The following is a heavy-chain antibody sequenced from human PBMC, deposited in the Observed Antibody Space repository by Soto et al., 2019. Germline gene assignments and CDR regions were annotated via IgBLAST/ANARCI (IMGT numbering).Heavy chain of an antibody. CDR2: ISSSSSTI. V-gene: IGHV3-48*02. D-gene: IGHD3-22*01. CDR3: ARGDTMIVVDYWYFDL. J-gene: IGHJ2*01. CDR1: GFTFSSYS. Sequence: EVQLVESGGGLVQPGGSLRLSCAASGFTFSSYSMNWVRQAPGKGLEWVSYISSSSSTIYYADSVKGRFTISRDNAKNSLYLQMNSLRDEDTAAYYCARGDTMIVVDYWYFDLWGRGTLVTVSS.